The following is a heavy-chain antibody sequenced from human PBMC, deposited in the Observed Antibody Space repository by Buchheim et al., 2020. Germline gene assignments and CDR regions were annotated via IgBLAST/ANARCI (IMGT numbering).Heavy chain of an antibody. J-gene: IGHJ6*02. CDR3: AGSKVEAASYGMDI. V-gene: IGHV4-59*01. CDR1: GGFNSSYY. CDR2: IYDSGST. D-gene: IGHD1-26*01. Sequence: QVQLQESGPGLVKPSETLSLTCSVSGGFNSSYYWTWIRQPPGKGLEWIGHIYDSGSTKYNPSLRSRVTISIDPSKTRFSLRLTSVTSADSSVYFCAGSKVEAASYGMDIWGRGTT.